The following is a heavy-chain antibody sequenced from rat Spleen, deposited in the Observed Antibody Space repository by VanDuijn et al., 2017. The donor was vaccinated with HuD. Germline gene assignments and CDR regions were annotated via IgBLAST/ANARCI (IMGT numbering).Heavy chain of an antibody. D-gene: IGHD1-11*01. CDR3: ATVGYGGYSGPWFAY. CDR2: ISTGGGNT. CDR1: GFTFSNYG. V-gene: IGHV5S13*01. J-gene: IGHJ3*01. Sequence: EVQLVESGGGLVQPGRSLKLSCAASGFTFSNYGMAWVRQAPTKGLEWVASISTGGGNTYYRDPVKGRFTISRDNAKRTLFLQMDSLRSEDTATYYCATVGYGGYSGPWFAYWGQGTLVTVSS.